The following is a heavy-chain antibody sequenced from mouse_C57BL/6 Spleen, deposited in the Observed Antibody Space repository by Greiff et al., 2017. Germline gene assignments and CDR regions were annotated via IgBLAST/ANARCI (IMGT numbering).Heavy chain of an antibody. CDR2: INPSSGYT. J-gene: IGHJ1*03. CDR1: GYTFTSYW. D-gene: IGHD1-1*01. CDR3: AAPVTTVIARYFDD. Sequence: VQLQQSGAELAKPGASVKLSCKASGYTFTSYWMHWVKQRPGQGLEWIGYINPSSGYTKYNQKFKDKATLTADKSSRTAYMPLSGLTYEDSAVSYYAAPVTTVIARYFDDWGTGTTVTVAS. V-gene: IGHV1-7*01.